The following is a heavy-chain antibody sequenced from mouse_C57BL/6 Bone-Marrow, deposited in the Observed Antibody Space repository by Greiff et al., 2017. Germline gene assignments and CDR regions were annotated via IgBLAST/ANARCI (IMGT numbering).Heavy chain of an antibody. CDR2: IRSKSSNYAT. Sequence: EVKVVESGGGLVQPKGSLKLSCAASGFTFNTYAMHWVRQAPGKGLEWVARIRSKSSNYATYYADSVKDRFTISRDDSQSMLYLQMNNLKTEDTAMYYCVRGDTTVVVPNWGFYAMDYWGQGTSVTVSS. J-gene: IGHJ4*01. CDR3: VRGDTTVVVPNWGFYAMDY. CDR1: GFTFNTYA. D-gene: IGHD1-1*01. V-gene: IGHV10-3*01.